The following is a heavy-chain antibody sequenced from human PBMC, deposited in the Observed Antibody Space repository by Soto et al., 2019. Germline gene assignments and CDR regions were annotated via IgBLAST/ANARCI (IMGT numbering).Heavy chain of an antibody. V-gene: IGHV1-18*01. Sequence: QVQLVQSGAEVKKPGASVKVSCKASGYTFTSYGISWVRQAPGQGLEWMGWISAYNGNTNYAQKLQGRVTMTTDTSTSTAYMELRSLRSDDTAVYYCARERLNVRYYDSSGFDYWGQGTLVTVSS. CDR3: ARERLNVRYYDSSGFDY. CDR2: ISAYNGNT. J-gene: IGHJ4*02. D-gene: IGHD3-22*01. CDR1: GYTFTSYG.